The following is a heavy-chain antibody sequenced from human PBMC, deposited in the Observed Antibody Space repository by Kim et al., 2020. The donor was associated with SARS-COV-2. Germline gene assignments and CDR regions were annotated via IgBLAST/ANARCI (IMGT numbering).Heavy chain of an antibody. CDR3: ARGRRTQIDRYSSGWYGIDY. D-gene: IGHD6-19*01. J-gene: IGHJ4*02. Sequence: ASVKVSCKASGYTFTSYDINWVRQATGQGLEWMGWMNPNSGNTGYAQKFQGRVTMTRNTSISTAYMELSSLRSEDTAVYYCARGRRTQIDRYSSGWYGIDYWGQGTLVTVSS. CDR1: GYTFTSYD. CDR2: MNPNSGNT. V-gene: IGHV1-8*01.